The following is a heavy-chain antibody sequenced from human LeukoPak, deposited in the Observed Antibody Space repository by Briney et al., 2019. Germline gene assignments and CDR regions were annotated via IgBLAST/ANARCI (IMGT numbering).Heavy chain of an antibody. J-gene: IGHJ5*02. Sequence: ASVKVSCTASGYTFTSYDINWVRQATGQGLEWMGWMNPNSGNTGYAQKFQGRVTMTRNTSISTAYMELSSLRSEDTAVYYCARVGYCSSTSCYNFDPWGQGTLVTVSS. CDR2: MNPNSGNT. D-gene: IGHD2-2*02. CDR3: ARVGYCSSTSCYNFDP. CDR1: GYTFTSYD. V-gene: IGHV1-8*01.